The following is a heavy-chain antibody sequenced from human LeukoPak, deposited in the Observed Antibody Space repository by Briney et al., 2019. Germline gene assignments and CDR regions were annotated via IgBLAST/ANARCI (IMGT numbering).Heavy chain of an antibody. CDR1: GGTFSSYA. CDR3: ARLLVYNSGGEAFDH. CDR2: IIPIFGTA. J-gene: IGHJ4*02. Sequence: VTVSCKASGGTFSSYAISWVRQAPGQGLEWMGGIIPIFGTANYAQKFQGRVTITADKSTSTAYMELSSLRSEDTAVYYCARLLVYNSGGEAFDHWGQGTLVTVSS. D-gene: IGHD1-20*01. V-gene: IGHV1-69*13.